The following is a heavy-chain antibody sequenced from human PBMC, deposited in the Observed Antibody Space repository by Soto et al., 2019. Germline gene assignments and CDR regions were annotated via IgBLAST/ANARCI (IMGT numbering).Heavy chain of an antibody. D-gene: IGHD3-3*01. CDR2: IYWEDNK. CDR1: GFSLTTVGVG. Sequence: QITLKESGPTLVKPTQTLTLTCAFSGFSLTTVGVGVGWIRQPPGKALEWRPLIYWEDNKRYSPSLKTRLSITKDTSKNQVVLMMTNMDPVDTGTYYCAHRRAFIGVVYGMDVWGQGTTVTVSS. V-gene: IGHV2-5*02. J-gene: IGHJ6*02. CDR3: AHRRAFIGVVYGMDV.